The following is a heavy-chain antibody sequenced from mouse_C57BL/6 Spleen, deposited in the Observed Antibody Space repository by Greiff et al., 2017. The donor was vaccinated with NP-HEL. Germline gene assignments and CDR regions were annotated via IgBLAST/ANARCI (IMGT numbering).Heavy chain of an antibody. CDR2: ISSGGDYI. CDR1: GFTFSSYA. D-gene: IGHD1-1*01. V-gene: IGHV5-9-1*02. J-gene: IGHJ2*01. Sequence: EVKLMESGEGLVKPGGSLKLSCAASGFTFSSYAMSWVRQTPEKRLEWVAYISSGGDYIYYADTVKGRFTISRDNARNTLYLQMSSLKSEDTAMYYCTRDRGYGSSLDYWGQGTTLTVSS. CDR3: TRDRGYGSSLDY.